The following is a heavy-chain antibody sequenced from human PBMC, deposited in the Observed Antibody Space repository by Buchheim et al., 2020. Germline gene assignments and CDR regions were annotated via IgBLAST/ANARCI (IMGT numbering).Heavy chain of an antibody. Sequence: VQLLESGGGLVKPGGSLRLSCAVSGFTFSDYYMTWIRQAPGKGLEWVSTISRSSTYIQYADSVKGRFTISRDNAKNSLYLQMNSLRGEDTAVYYCARDDLEGAAIGTIFDFWGQGTL. CDR1: GFTFSDYY. J-gene: IGHJ4*02. V-gene: IGHV3-11*06. CDR3: ARDDLEGAAIGTIFDF. CDR2: ISRSSTYI. D-gene: IGHD6-13*01.